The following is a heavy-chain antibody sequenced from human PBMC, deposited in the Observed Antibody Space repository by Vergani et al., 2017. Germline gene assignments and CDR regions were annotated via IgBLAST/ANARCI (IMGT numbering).Heavy chain of an antibody. J-gene: IGHJ6*02. CDR3: ARQVAVAGKWWGPYYYYGMDV. CDR1: GGSINPSSSF. D-gene: IGHD6-19*01. CDR2: INYVGRT. Sequence: QLQLQESGPGLVKPSETLSLICTVSGGSINPSSSFWGWIRQSPGKGLEWIGSINYVGRTYYIPSLQSRATVFVDTSKNQFSLNLTSVTAADTAVYYCARQVAVAGKWWGPYYYYGMDVWGQGTTVTVSS. V-gene: IGHV4-39*01.